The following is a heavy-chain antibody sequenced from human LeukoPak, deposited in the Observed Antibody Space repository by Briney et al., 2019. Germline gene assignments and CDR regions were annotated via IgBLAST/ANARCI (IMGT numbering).Heavy chain of an antibody. CDR2: VIPIFGTA. V-gene: IGHV1-69*01. Sequence: ASVKVSCKASGGTFSSYAISWVRQAPGQGLEWMGGVIPIFGTANYPQKFQGRVTITADESTSTAYMELSSLRSEDTAVYYCARSGYSYGYLYRLPFDYWGQGTLVTVSS. CDR1: GGTFSSYA. D-gene: IGHD5-18*01. CDR3: ARSGYSYGYLYRLPFDY. J-gene: IGHJ4*02.